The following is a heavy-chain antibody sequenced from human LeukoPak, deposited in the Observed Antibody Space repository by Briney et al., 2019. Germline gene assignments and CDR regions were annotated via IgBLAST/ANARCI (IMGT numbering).Heavy chain of an antibody. CDR2: MNPNSGDT. V-gene: IGHV1-8*01. CDR3: AREGGSSSWYWSPSNNYYMDV. Sequence: GASVKVSCKASGYTFTSYDINWVRQATGQGLEWMGWMNPNSGDTGYTQKFQGRVTMTRNTSISTVYMELSSLRSEDTAVYYRAREGGSSSWYWSPSNNYYMDVWGKGTTVTVSS. CDR1: GYTFTSYD. J-gene: IGHJ6*03. D-gene: IGHD6-13*01.